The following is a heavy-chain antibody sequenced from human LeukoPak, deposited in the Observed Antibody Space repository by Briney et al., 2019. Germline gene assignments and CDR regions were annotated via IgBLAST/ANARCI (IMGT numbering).Heavy chain of an antibody. D-gene: IGHD6-13*01. CDR3: ARGSSSSWYGGYFDY. J-gene: IGHJ4*02. CDR2: ISAYNGNT. Sequence: ASVKVSCKASGYTFTSYGISWVRQAPGQGLEWMGWISAYNGNTNYAQKLQGRVTMTTDTSTSTAYMELRSLRSDDTTVYYCARGSSSSWYGGYFDYWGQGTLVTVSS. CDR1: GYTFTSYG. V-gene: IGHV1-18*01.